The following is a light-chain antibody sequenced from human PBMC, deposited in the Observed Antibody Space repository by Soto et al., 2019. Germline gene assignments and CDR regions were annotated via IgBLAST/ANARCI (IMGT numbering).Light chain of an antibody. CDR1: QSVSSSY. CDR2: GAS. Sequence: EIVLTQSPGTLSLSPGERATLSCRASQSVSSSYLAWYQQKPGQAPRLLIYGASSRATGIPDRFSGSGSGTDFTLTISRLEPEDFALYYCQQYGSSPRGFTFGPGTKVDIK. V-gene: IGKV3-20*01. CDR3: QQYGSSPRGFT. J-gene: IGKJ3*01.